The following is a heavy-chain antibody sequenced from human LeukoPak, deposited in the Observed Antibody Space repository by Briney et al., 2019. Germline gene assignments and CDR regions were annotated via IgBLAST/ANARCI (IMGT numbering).Heavy chain of an antibody. Sequence: SETLSLTCTVSGGSISSSSYYWGWIRQPPGTGLEWIGSIYYSGSTYYNPSLKSRVTISVDTSKNQFSLKLSSVTAADTAVYYCASSEGYCSSTSCYGGQQGFDYWGQGTLVTVSS. D-gene: IGHD2-2*01. CDR3: ASSEGYCSSTSCYGGQQGFDY. V-gene: IGHV4-39*01. J-gene: IGHJ4*02. CDR2: IYYSGST. CDR1: GGSISSSSYY.